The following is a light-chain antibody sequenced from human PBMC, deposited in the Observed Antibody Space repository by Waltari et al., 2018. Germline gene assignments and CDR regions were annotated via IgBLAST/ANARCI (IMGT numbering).Light chain of an antibody. J-gene: IGKJ2*01. CDR2: DPS. CDR3: QQYGSSPPYT. Sequence: EIVLTQSPGILSLSPGERATLPCRASQSVSRNYLAWYQQKPGQAPRLLIYDPSSRATGIPDRFSGSGSGTDFTLTISRLEPEDFAVYYCQQYGSSPPYTFGQGTNLEI. V-gene: IGKV3-20*01. CDR1: QSVSRNY.